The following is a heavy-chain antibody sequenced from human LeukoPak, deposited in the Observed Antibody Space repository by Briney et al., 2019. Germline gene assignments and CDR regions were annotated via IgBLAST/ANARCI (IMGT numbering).Heavy chain of an antibody. V-gene: IGHV3-43*02. CDR1: GFTFDDYA. CDR3: AKDSSGWAPDY. CDR2: ISGDGGST. Sequence: GGSLRLSCAASGFTFDDYAMHWVRQAPGKGLEWVSLISGDGGSTYYADSVKGRFTISRDNSRKSLYLQMSSLRTEDTALYYCAKDSSGWAPDYWGQGILVTVSS. D-gene: IGHD6-19*01. J-gene: IGHJ4*02.